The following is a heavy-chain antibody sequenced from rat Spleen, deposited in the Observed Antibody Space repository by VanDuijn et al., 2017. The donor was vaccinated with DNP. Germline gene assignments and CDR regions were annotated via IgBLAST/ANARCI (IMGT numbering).Heavy chain of an antibody. CDR1: GFAFSNFD. CDR3: ARWYNSGYYFDY. Sequence: EVQLVESGGGLVQPGRSMKLSCAASGFAFSNFDMAWVRQAPKKGLEWVAYIRYDGGSIHYGDSVKGRFTIFRDNAKNTLYLHMNSLRSEDMATYYCARWYNSGYYFDYWGQGVMVTVSS. D-gene: IGHD4-3*01. V-gene: IGHV5-22*01. J-gene: IGHJ2*01. CDR2: IRYDGGSI.